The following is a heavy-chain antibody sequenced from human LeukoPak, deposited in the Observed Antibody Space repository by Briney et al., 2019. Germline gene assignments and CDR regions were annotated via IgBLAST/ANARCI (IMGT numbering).Heavy chain of an antibody. CDR3: ATLQTHDYGDHRFDY. V-gene: IGHV1-24*01. Sequence: GASVKVSCKVSGYTLTELSMHWVRQAPGKGLEWMGGFDPEDGDTIYAQKFQGRVIMTEDTSTDTAYMELGSLRSEDTAVYYCATLQTHDYGDHRFDYWGQGTLVTVSS. D-gene: IGHD4-17*01. J-gene: IGHJ4*02. CDR1: GYTLTELS. CDR2: FDPEDGDT.